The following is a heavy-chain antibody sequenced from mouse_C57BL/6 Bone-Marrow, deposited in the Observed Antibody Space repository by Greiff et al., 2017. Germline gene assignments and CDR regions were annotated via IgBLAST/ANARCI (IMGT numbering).Heavy chain of an antibody. J-gene: IGHJ2*01. CDR3: ASDYGSNYYFDY. Sequence: QVQLQQPGAELVKPGASVKMSCKASGYTFTSYWITWVKQRPGQGLEWIGDIYPGSGSTNYNEKFKSKATLTVDTSSSTAYMQLSSLTSEDSAVYDWASDYGSNYYFDYWGQGTTLTVSS. V-gene: IGHV1-55*01. CDR2: IYPGSGST. CDR1: GYTFTSYW. D-gene: IGHD1-1*01.